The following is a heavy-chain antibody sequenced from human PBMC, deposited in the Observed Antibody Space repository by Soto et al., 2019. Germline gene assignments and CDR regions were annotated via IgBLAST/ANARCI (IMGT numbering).Heavy chain of an antibody. D-gene: IGHD3-16*02. CDR2: INHSGST. Sequence: PSETLSLTCAVYGGSFSGYYWSWIRQPPGKGLEWIGEINHSGSTNYNPSLKSRVTISVDTSKNQFSLKLSSVTAADTALYYCARGDYIWGSYQKYAFDIWGQGTMVTVPS. V-gene: IGHV4-34*01. CDR3: ARGDYIWGSYQKYAFDI. CDR1: GGSFSGYY. J-gene: IGHJ3*02.